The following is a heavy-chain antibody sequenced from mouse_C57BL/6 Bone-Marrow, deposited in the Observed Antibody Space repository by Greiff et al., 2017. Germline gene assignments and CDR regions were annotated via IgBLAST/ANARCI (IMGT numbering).Heavy chain of an antibody. CDR3: ARGGFGYYGSSYWYFDV. D-gene: IGHD1-1*01. Sequence: QVQLKQPGAELVKPGASVKLSCKASGYTFTSYWMHWVKQRPGRGLEWIGRIDPNSGGTKYNEKFKSKATLTVDKPSSTAYMQLSSLTSEDSAVYYCARGGFGYYGSSYWYFDVWGTGTTVTVSS. CDR2: IDPNSGGT. CDR1: GYTFTSYW. J-gene: IGHJ1*03. V-gene: IGHV1-72*01.